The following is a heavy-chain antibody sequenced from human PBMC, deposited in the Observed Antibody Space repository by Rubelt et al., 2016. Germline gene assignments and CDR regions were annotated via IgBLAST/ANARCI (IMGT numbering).Heavy chain of an antibody. CDR3: ALVGSSTNTLRFDY. J-gene: IGHJ4*02. Sequence: YADSVKGRFTISRDNSKNTLYLQMNSLRAEDTAVYYCALVGSSTNTLRFDYWGQGTLVTVSS. D-gene: IGHD2-2*01. V-gene: IGHV3-23*01.